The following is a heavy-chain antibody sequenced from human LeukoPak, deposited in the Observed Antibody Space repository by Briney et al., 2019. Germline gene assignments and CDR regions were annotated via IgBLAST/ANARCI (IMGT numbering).Heavy chain of an antibody. Sequence: SETLSLTCTVSGGSISSYYWTWIRQPAGKGLEWIGRIYTSGSTNYNPSLKSRVTMSVDTSKNQFSLKLSSVTAADTAVYYCAGGTEIPNYYYYGMDVWGQGTTVTVSS. CDR3: AGGTEIPNYYYYGMDV. J-gene: IGHJ6*02. V-gene: IGHV4-4*07. CDR1: GGSISSYY. CDR2: IYTSGST. D-gene: IGHD5-24*01.